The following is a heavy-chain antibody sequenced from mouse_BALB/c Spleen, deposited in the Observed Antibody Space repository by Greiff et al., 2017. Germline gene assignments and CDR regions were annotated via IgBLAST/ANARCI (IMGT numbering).Heavy chain of an antibody. J-gene: IGHJ4*01. Sequence: DVMLVESGGGLVKPGGSLKLSCAASGFTFSSYAMSWVRQTPEKRLEWVASISSGGSTYYPDSVKGRFTISRDNARNILYLQMSSLRSEDTAMYYCAREGDYDVGAMDYWGQGTSVTVSS. D-gene: IGHD2-4*01. CDR3: AREGDYDVGAMDY. V-gene: IGHV5-6-5*01. CDR2: ISSGGST. CDR1: GFTFSSYA.